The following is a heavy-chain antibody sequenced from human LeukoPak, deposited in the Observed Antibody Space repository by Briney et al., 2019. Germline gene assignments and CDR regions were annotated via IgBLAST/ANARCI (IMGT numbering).Heavy chain of an antibody. CDR2: ISYDGSNK. J-gene: IGHJ3*02. CDR3: ARESDAYDI. Sequence: GGSLRLSCAASGFTFSSYAMHWVRQAPGKGLEWVAVISYDGSNKYYADSVKGRFTISRDNSKNTLYLQMNSLRAEDTAVYYCARESDAYDIWGQGTMVTVSS. CDR1: GFTFSSYA. V-gene: IGHV3-30*04.